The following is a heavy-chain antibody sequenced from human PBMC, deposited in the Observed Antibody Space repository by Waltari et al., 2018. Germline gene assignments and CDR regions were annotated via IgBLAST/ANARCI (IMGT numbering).Heavy chain of an antibody. CDR2: MNPNSGNT. J-gene: IGHJ4*02. V-gene: IGHV1-8*03. CDR1: GYTFISYE. CDR3: ARGSSSWPTGAFDY. Sequence: QVQLVQSGAEVKKPGASVKVSCKASGYTFISYEINWVRQATGQGLEWMGWMNPNSGNTGYAKKFQGRVTITRNTSISTAYMELSSLRSEDTAVYYCARGSSSWPTGAFDYWGQGTLVTVSS. D-gene: IGHD6-13*01.